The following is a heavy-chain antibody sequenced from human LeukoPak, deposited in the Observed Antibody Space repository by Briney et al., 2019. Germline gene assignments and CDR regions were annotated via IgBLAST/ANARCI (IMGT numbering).Heavy chain of an antibody. D-gene: IGHD2-2*01. CDR1: GFTFSGYG. J-gene: IGHJ4*02. V-gene: IGHV3-23*01. Sequence: TGGSLRLSCVASGFTFSGYGMHWVRQAPGKGLEWVSAVSGSGGSTYYADSVKGRFTISRDDSKNTLYLQMNSLRVEDTAVYYCAKALLSDYSSSGDSWGQGTLVTVSS. CDR2: VSGSGGST. CDR3: AKALLSDYSSSGDS.